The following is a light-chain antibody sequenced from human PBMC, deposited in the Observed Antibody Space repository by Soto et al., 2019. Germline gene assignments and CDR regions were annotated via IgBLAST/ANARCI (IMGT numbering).Light chain of an antibody. V-gene: IGLV2-11*01. J-gene: IGLJ1*01. CDR3: CSFAGSYSYV. CDR2: DVT. Sequence: QSLLAQPRSVSASPGQSVTISCTGTSSDVGRYDYVSWYQQHPGKAPKLIVYDVTERPSGVPDRFSGSKSGNTASLTISGLQAEDEADYSCCSFAGSYSYVFGTGTKVTVL. CDR1: SSDVGRYDY.